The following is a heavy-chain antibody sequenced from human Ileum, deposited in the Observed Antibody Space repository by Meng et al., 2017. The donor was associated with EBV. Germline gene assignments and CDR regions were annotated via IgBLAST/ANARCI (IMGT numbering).Heavy chain of an antibody. J-gene: IGHJ4*02. CDR2: INHSGST. V-gene: IGHV4-34*01. D-gene: IGHD4-17*01. CDR3: ARGRGYGDYGSLY. Sequence: QVGVQRGGGGLCAASGTLCLSRAVLWGSFSGFCGSWIPQSPGKGLELLGEINHSGSTNYNPSLKSRVTISVDTSKYQFSLKLSSVTAADTAVYYCARGRGYGDYGSLYWGQGTLVTVSS. CDR1: WGSFSGFC.